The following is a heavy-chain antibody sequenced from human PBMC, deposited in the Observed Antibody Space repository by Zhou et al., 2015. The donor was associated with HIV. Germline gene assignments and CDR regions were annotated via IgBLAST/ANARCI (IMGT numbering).Heavy chain of an antibody. J-gene: IGHJ6*02. CDR2: INAGNGNT. Sequence: QVQLVQSGAEVKKPGASVKVSCKASGYTFTSYAMHWVRQAPGQRLEWMGWINAGNGNTKYSQKFQGRVTITRDTSASTAYMELSSLRSEDTAVYYCARGNCSSTSCYPRYYYYGMDVWGQGP. CDR3: ARGNCSSTSCYPRYYYYGMDV. V-gene: IGHV1-3*01. CDR1: GYTFTSYA. D-gene: IGHD2-2*01.